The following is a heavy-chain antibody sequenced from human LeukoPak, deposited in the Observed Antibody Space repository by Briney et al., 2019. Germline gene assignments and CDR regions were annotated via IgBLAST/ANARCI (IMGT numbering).Heavy chain of an antibody. Sequence: SVKVSCKASGGTFSSYAISWERQAPGQGLEWMGRIIPILGIANYAQKFQGRVTITADKSTSTAYIELSSLRSEGTAVYYCAAMFYYYGMDVWGQGTTVTVSS. D-gene: IGHD3-10*02. CDR2: IIPILGIA. J-gene: IGHJ6*02. V-gene: IGHV1-69*04. CDR1: GGTFSSYA. CDR3: AAMFYYYGMDV.